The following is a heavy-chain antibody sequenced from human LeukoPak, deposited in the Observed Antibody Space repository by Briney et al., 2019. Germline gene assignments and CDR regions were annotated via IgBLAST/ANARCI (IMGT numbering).Heavy chain of an antibody. Sequence: GGPLDLSGAAFGFTASTNYMNWFRQAPGRGLNWVSSISSSSSYIYYADSVKGRFTISRDNAKNSLYLQMNSLRAEDTAVYYCAREDSGYDLPSWGQGTLVTVSS. CDR1: GFTASTNY. V-gene: IGHV3-21*01. J-gene: IGHJ4*02. CDR2: ISSSSSYI. CDR3: AREDSGYDLPS. D-gene: IGHD5-12*01.